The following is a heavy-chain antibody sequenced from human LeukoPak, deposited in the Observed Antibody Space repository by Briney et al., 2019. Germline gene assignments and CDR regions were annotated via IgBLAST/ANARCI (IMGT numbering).Heavy chain of an antibody. Sequence: SETLSLTCTVSGGSRSSGDYYWSWIRQPPGKGLEWIGYIYYSGSTYYNPSLKSRVTISVDTSKNQFSLKLSSVTAADTAVYYCARETWELLFDYWGQGTLVTVSS. J-gene: IGHJ4*02. D-gene: IGHD1-26*01. CDR1: GGSRSSGDYY. CDR2: IYYSGST. V-gene: IGHV4-30-4*08. CDR3: ARETWELLFDY.